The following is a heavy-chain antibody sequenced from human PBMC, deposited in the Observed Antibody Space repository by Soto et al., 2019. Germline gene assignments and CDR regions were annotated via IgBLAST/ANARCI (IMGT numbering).Heavy chain of an antibody. CDR3: AAGGGGSYCFDY. CDR1: GFPFTSPA. J-gene: IGHJ4*02. V-gene: IGHV1-58*01. D-gene: IGHD2-15*01. Sequence: SVKVSCEASGFPFTSPAVQWVRQARGQRLEWIGWIVVGSGNTNYAQKFQERVTITRDMSTSTAYRELSSLRSEDTAVYYGAAGGGGSYCFDYWGQGTIVTVSS. CDR2: IVVGSGNT.